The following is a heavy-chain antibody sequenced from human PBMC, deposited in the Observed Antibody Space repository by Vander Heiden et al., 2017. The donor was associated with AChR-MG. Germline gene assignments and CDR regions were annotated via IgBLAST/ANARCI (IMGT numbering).Heavy chain of an antibody. J-gene: IGHJ6*02. V-gene: IGHV3-21*01. CDR2: ISSSSSYI. CDR1: GFTFSSYS. Sequence: EVQLVESGGGLVKPGGSLRLSCAASGFTFSSYSMNWVRQAPGKGLEWVSSISSSSSYIYYADSVKGRFTISGDNAKNSLYLQMNSLRAEDTAVYYCAREGPYYYYGMDVWGQGTTVTVSS. CDR3: AREGPYYYYGMDV.